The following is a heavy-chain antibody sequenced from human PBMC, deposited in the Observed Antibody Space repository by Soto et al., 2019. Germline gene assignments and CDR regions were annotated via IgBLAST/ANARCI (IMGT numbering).Heavy chain of an antibody. CDR2: IKQDGSEK. Sequence: GGSLRLSCAASGFTFSSYWMSWVRQAPGKGLEWVANIKQDGSEKYYVDSVKGRFTISRDNAKNSLYLQMNSLRAEDTAVYYCARDMVEWLVPLDYWGQGTLVTVSS. V-gene: IGHV3-7*01. CDR3: ARDMVEWLVPLDY. J-gene: IGHJ4*02. CDR1: GFTFSSYW. D-gene: IGHD6-19*01.